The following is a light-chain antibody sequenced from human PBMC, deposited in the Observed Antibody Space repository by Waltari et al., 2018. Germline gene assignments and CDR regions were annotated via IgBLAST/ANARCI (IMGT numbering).Light chain of an antibody. J-gene: IGLJ3*02. CDR2: DVS. Sequence: QSALTQPPSVSGSPGQSVPISCTGTRSAVGVYNFVSWYQQHPGKAPKLMIYDVSKRPSGVPDRFSGSKSGNTASLTISGLQAEDEADYYCCSYAGSYTWVFGGGTKLTVL. CDR1: RSAVGVYNF. CDR3: CSYAGSYTWV. V-gene: IGLV2-11*01.